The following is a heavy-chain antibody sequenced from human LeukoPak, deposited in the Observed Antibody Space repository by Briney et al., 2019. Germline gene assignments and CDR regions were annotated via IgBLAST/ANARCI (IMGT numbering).Heavy chain of an antibody. J-gene: IGHJ4*02. CDR3: ARGSTRLGLRYFDWFSY. CDR2: IYYTGST. Sequence: SETLSLTCTVSGGSINSGGFYWRWIRQQPGKGLEWIGYIYYTGSTYYNPSLKSRVTMSVDTSKNQISLKLSSVTAADTAVYYCARGSTRLGLRYFDWFSYWGQGTLVTVSS. D-gene: IGHD3-9*01. CDR1: GGSINSGGFY. V-gene: IGHV4-31*03.